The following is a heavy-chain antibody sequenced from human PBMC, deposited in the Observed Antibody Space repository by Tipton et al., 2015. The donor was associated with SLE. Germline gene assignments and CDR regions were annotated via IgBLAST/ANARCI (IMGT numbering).Heavy chain of an antibody. CDR1: GFTFSTYS. Sequence: SLRLSCAASGFTFSTYSMHWVRQAPGKGLEWVSIIYSGDSNTYYADSVKGRFTISRDDSKNTLYLHLNSLKTEDTAVYYCTTDRVVVVPAAWRDAFDSWGQGTMVTVSS. CDR3: TTDRVVVVPAAWRDAFDS. V-gene: IGHV3-23*03. CDR2: IYSGDSNT. J-gene: IGHJ3*02. D-gene: IGHD2-2*01.